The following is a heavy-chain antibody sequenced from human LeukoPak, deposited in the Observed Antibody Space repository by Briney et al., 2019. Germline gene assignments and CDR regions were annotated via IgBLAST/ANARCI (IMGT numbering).Heavy chain of an antibody. D-gene: IGHD1-1*01. Sequence: SETLSLTCAVYGGSFGDYHWSWIRQPPGKGLEWIGEINHSGTTHYNPSLKHKVTMSVDTSKTQFSLQFISVTAADTAIYYCARGPSNDDAFDVWGQGTMVTVSS. V-gene: IGHV4-34*01. J-gene: IGHJ3*01. CDR2: INHSGTT. CDR3: ARGPSNDDAFDV. CDR1: GGSFGDYH.